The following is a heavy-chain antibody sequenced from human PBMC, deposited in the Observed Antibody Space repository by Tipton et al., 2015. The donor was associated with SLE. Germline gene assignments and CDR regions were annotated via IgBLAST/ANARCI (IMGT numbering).Heavy chain of an antibody. J-gene: IGHJ6*02. Sequence: TLSLTCAVYGGSISSSSSYYWAWIRQPPGKGLEWIGSIYFSGKTYYTPSLKSRVTLSVDTSKNQFSLEVSSETAADTAVYYCATSEGDVGFLPGYSTGWFGTKYYNYYGVNVWGQGTTVTVAS. CDR2: IYFSGKT. CDR3: ATSEGDVGFLPGYSTGWFGTKYYNYYGVNV. V-gene: IGHV4-39*01. CDR1: GGSISSSSSYY. D-gene: IGHD2-8*02.